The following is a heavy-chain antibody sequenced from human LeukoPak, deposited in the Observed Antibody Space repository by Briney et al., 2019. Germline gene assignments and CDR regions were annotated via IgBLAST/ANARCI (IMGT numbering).Heavy chain of an antibody. J-gene: IGHJ6*02. Sequence: GESLKISCKDSGYSFTTYWIGWVRQMPGKGLEWMGIIYPGDSDTRYSPSFQGQVTISVDRSISTTYLQWSSLKASDTAMYYCARRGNYYGLDVWGQGTTVTVCS. D-gene: IGHD3-10*01. CDR1: GYSFTTYW. CDR3: ARRGNYYGLDV. V-gene: IGHV5-51*01. CDR2: IYPGDSDT.